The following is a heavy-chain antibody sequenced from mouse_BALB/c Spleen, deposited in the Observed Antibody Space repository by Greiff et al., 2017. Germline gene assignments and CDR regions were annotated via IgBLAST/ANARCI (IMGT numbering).Heavy chain of an antibody. J-gene: IGHJ3*01. CDR3: ARSGSSPAWFAY. V-gene: IGHV5-17*02. D-gene: IGHD1-1*01. Sequence: EVKLVESGGGLVQPGGSRKLSCAASGFTFSSFGMHWVRQAPEKGLEWVAYISSGSSTIYYADTVKGRFTISRDNPKNTLFLQMTSLRSEDTAMYYCARSGSSPAWFAYWGQGTLVTVSA. CDR1: GFTFSSFG. CDR2: ISSGSSTI.